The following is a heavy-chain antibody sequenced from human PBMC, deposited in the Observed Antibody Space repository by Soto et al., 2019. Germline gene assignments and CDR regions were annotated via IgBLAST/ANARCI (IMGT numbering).Heavy chain of an antibody. CDR1: GGSFSGYY. D-gene: IGHD1-7*01. CDR2: INHSGST. V-gene: IGHV4-34*01. J-gene: IGHJ4*02. CDR3: ARGGGRNYYLDY. Sequence: QVQLQQWGAGLLKPSETLSLTCAVYGGSFSGYYWSWIRQPPGKGLEWIGEINHSGSTNYNPSLKGRVTLAVDTSKNQLCLELSSVTAADTAVYHCARGGGRNYYLDYWGRGTLMTVST.